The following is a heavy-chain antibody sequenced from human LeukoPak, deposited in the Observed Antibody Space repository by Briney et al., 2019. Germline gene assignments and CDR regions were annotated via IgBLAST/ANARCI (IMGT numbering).Heavy chain of an antibody. CDR2: IKHDGSEE. V-gene: IGHV3-7*01. D-gene: IGHD3-10*02. CDR1: GFTFSNYW. Sequence: GGSLRLSCAPSGFTFSNYWMTWVRQAPGKGLEWVANIKHDGSEEYYVDSVKGRFTISRDNTKNSLSLQMNSLRAEDTAVYYCAELGITMIGGVWGKGTTVTISS. J-gene: IGHJ6*04. CDR3: AELGITMIGGV.